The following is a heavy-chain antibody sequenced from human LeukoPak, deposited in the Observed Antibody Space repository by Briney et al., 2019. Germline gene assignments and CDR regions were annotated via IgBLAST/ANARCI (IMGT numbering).Heavy chain of an antibody. V-gene: IGHV3-21*01. CDR2: ISSSSSYI. J-gene: IGHJ4*02. Sequence: GGSLRLSCTASGFTFSVHWMSWVRQAPGKGLEWVSSISSSSSYIYYADSVKGRFTISRDNAKNSLYLQMNSLRAEDTAVYYCARVGGSYDFVYWGQGTLVTVSS. CDR3: ARVGGSYDFVY. D-gene: IGHD1-26*01. CDR1: GFTFSVHW.